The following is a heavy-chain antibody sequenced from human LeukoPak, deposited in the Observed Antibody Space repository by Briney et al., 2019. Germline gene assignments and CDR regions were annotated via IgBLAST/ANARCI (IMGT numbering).Heavy chain of an antibody. J-gene: IGHJ4*02. D-gene: IGHD3-10*01. CDR3: AKDIRVLLWFGELSH. Sequence: GGSLRLSCAASGFTFSSYAISWVRQAPGKGLEWVSAISGSGGSTYYADSVKGRFTISRDNSKNTLYLQMNSLRAEDTAVYYCAKDIRVLLWFGELSHWGQGTLVTASS. CDR2: ISGSGGST. CDR1: GFTFSSYA. V-gene: IGHV3-23*01.